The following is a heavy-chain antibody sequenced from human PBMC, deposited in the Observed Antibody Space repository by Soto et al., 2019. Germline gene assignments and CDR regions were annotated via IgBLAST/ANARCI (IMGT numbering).Heavy chain of an antibody. D-gene: IGHD3-10*01. V-gene: IGHV1-3*01. Sequence: ASVKVSCKASGYTFTTYAMHWVRQAPGQRLDWMGWINADNGNTEYSQKFQGRVTITRDTSASTAHMELSGLRSEDTAVYYCVRGKVRVRYGSGSYNYYAMDVWGQGTTVTVS. CDR2: INADNGNT. J-gene: IGHJ6*02. CDR1: GYTFTTYA. CDR3: VRGKVRVRYGSGSYNYYAMDV.